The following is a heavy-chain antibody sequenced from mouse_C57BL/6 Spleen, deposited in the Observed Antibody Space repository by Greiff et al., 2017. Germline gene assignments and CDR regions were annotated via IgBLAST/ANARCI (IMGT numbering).Heavy chain of an antibody. D-gene: IGHD2-1*01. V-gene: IGHV5-4*01. CDR2: ISDGGSYT. CDR1: GFTFSSYA. CDR3: AREGYGNYPYFDY. J-gene: IGHJ2*01. Sequence: EVKLVESGGGLVKPGGSLKLSCAASGFTFSSYAMSWVRQTPEKRLEWVATISDGGSYTYYPDNVKGRFTISRDNAKNNLYLQMSHLKSEDTAMDYCAREGYGNYPYFDYWGQGTTLTVSS.